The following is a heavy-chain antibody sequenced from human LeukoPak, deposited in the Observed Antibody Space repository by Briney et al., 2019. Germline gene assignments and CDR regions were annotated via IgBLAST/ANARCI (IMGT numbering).Heavy chain of an antibody. D-gene: IGHD3-10*01. J-gene: IGHJ4*02. CDR2: INPNSGGT. V-gene: IGHV1-2*02. Sequence: ASVKVSCKASGYTFTDYYMHWVRQAPGQGLEWMGWINPNSGGTNYAPKFQGRVTMTRDTSISTAYMELSRLRSDDTAVYYCARDLSYYGSGSYYFDYWGQGTLVTVS. CDR3: ARDLSYYGSGSYYFDY. CDR1: GYTFTDYY.